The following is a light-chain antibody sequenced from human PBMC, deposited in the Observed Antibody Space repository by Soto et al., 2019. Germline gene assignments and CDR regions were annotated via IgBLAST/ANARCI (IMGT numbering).Light chain of an antibody. CDR3: QQYGSSGT. J-gene: IGKJ1*01. CDR2: GAS. CDR1: QSVSSNY. Sequence: ECVLTQSPGTLSLSPGERASLSCRASQSVSSNYLAWYQQKPGQAPRLLIYGASNRATGIPDRFSGSGSGTDFTLTISRLEPEDFAVYYCQQYGSSGTFGQGTKVDIK. V-gene: IGKV3-20*01.